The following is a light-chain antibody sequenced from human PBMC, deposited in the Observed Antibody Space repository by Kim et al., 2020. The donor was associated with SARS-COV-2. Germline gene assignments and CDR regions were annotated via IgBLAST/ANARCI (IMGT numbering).Light chain of an antibody. CDR3: HQYNDWPPGDT. V-gene: IGKV3-15*01. Sequence: EIVMTQSPATLSVSPGERATLSCRASQSISTYLAWYQQKPGLAPRLLIYGASTRATGVPARFSASGSGTEFTLTISSLQSDDFAVYFCHQYNDWPPGDTFGQGTKVDIK. CDR1: QSISTY. J-gene: IGKJ2*01. CDR2: GAS.